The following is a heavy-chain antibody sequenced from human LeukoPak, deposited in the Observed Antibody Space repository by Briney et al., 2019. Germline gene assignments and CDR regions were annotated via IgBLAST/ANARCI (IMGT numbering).Heavy chain of an antibody. Sequence: SGPTLVKPTQTLTLTCTFSGFSLSTSGVGVGWIRQPPGKALEWLALIYWNDDKRYSPSLKTRLTISKDTSKNQVVLTMTNMVPVDTATYYCARILSDDSSGYYYSDYWGQGTLVTVSS. CDR1: GFSLSTSGVG. CDR3: ARILSDDSSGYYYSDY. V-gene: IGHV2-5*01. J-gene: IGHJ4*02. CDR2: IYWNDDK. D-gene: IGHD3-22*01.